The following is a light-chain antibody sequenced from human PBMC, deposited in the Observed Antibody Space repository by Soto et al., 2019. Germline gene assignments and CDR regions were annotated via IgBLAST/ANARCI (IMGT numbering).Light chain of an antibody. CDR3: SSYTTSNTRQIV. Sequence: QSVLTQPASVSGSPGQSITISCTGTISDVGGYNYVSWYQHHPGKAPKLMIFDVSNRPSGVSNRFSGSKSGNTASLTISGLQSEDEADYYCSSYTTSNTRQIVFGTGTKVTVL. V-gene: IGLV2-14*03. CDR1: ISDVGGYNY. J-gene: IGLJ1*01. CDR2: DVS.